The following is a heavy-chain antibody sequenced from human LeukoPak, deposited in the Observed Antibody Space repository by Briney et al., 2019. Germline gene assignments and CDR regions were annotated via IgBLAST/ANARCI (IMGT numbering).Heavy chain of an antibody. CDR1: GDSISSGDYY. J-gene: IGHJ4*02. Sequence: PSETLSLTCTVSGDSISSGDYYWSWIRQPAGKGLEWIGRISSSGSTNYNPSLKSRVIISVDTSKNQFSLELSSVTAADTAVYYCAREDRYCSGGSCYSWGQGTLVTVSS. V-gene: IGHV4-61*02. CDR3: AREDRYCSGGSCYS. D-gene: IGHD2-15*01. CDR2: ISSSGST.